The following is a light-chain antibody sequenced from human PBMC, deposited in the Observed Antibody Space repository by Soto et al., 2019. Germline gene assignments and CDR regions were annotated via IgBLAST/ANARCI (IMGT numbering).Light chain of an antibody. CDR3: QQYQNLWT. CDR2: RAS. CDR1: QTIYSN. Sequence: IMMTQAPATLSVSLGERATLSCRSGQTIYSNVAWYQQRPGQAPRLLIYRASTRATGVPARFSGSGSGTEFILTISCLQSEDFAIYYCQQYQNLWTFGQGTKVDIK. J-gene: IGKJ1*01. V-gene: IGKV3-15*01.